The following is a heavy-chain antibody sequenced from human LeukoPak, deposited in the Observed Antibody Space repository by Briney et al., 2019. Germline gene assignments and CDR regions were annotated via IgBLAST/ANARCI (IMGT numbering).Heavy chain of an antibody. Sequence: LGGSLRLSCAASGFTFRSYDMHWVRQATGKGLEWVSGIGTAGEIYYPGSVKGRFTISRENAKNSLYLQMNSLRAGDAAVYYCARAAYSSTWYSRYFDLWGRGTLVTVSS. J-gene: IGHJ2*01. V-gene: IGHV3-13*01. CDR2: IGTAGEI. CDR1: GFTFRSYD. CDR3: ARAAYSSTWYSRYFDL. D-gene: IGHD6-13*01.